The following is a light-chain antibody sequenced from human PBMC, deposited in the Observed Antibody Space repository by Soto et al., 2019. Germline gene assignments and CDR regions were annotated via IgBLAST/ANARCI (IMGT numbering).Light chain of an antibody. CDR2: DAS. CDR3: QQRGHWPRT. J-gene: IGKJ1*01. CDR1: QSVSSY. Sequence: EIVLTQSSATLSLSPGERATLTCRASQSVSSYLAWYQQKPGQAPRFLIYDASNRATGIPARFSGSGAGTDFTLTISRLEPEDFAVYYCQQRGHWPRTFGQGTKVDI. V-gene: IGKV3-11*01.